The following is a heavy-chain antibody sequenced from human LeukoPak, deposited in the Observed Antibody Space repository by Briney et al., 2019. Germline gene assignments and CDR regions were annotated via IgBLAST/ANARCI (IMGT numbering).Heavy chain of an antibody. D-gene: IGHD3-3*01. CDR2: ISGSGGST. Sequence: HPGGSLRLSCAASGFTFSSYAMSWARQAPGKGLEWVSAISGSGGSTYYADSVKGRFTISRGNSKNTLYLQMNSLRAEDTAVYYCAKDQYYDFWSGYYYYYYYGMDVWGQGTTVTVSS. V-gene: IGHV3-23*01. CDR3: AKDQYYDFWSGYYYYYYYGMDV. CDR1: GFTFSSYA. J-gene: IGHJ6*02.